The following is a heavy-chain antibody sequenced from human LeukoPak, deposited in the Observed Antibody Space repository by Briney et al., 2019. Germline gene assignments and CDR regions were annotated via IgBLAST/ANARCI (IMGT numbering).Heavy chain of an antibody. CDR1: GYSISSSFY. CDR2: IYDSGST. D-gene: IGHD5-24*01. Sequence: SETLSLICAVSGYSISSSFYWGWIRQPPGKGLEWIGIIYDSGSTYYNPSLRSRITISVDTSKNQFSLNLSSVTAADTAVYYCAIAEHGYNYYFDYWGQGSLVTVSS. V-gene: IGHV4-38-2*01. CDR3: AIAEHGYNYYFDY. J-gene: IGHJ4*02.